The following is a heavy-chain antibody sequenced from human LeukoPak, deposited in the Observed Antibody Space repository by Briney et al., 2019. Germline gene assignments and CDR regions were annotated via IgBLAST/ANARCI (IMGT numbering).Heavy chain of an antibody. Sequence: GGSLRLSCAASGFTFNSSGMHWVRQPPGKGLEWVAFVRYDGSNKYYADSVKGRFTISRDNSKNTLFLQMNSLRAEDTAVYYCAEGPERIVVVPAASRRLDPWSQGTLVTVSS. CDR3: AEGPERIVVVPAASRRLDP. D-gene: IGHD2-2*01. CDR1: GFTFNSSG. J-gene: IGHJ5*02. CDR2: VRYDGSNK. V-gene: IGHV3-30*02.